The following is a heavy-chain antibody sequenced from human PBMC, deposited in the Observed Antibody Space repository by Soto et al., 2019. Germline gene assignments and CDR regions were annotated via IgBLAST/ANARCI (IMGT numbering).Heavy chain of an antibody. CDR1: GFTFSSYA. CDR2: ISGSDDST. V-gene: IGHV3-23*01. CDR3: AKDKSMGAGSNSYFDS. Sequence: SLRISCAASGFTFSSYAMSWVRQAPGKGLEWVSFISGSDDSTYYADSVKGRFTISRDNSENTLYLQINSLRAEDTAIYYCAKDKSMGAGSNSYFDSWGQGTLVTVSS. D-gene: IGHD1-26*01. J-gene: IGHJ4*02.